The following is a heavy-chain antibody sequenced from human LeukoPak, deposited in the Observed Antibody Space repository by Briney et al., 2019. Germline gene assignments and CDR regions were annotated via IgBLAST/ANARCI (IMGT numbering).Heavy chain of an antibody. Sequence: GGSLRLSCAASGFTFSSYGMHWVRQAPGKGLVWVSRINTDGSRITYADSVKGRFTISRDNAMNTVYLQMNSLRAEDTAVYYCARVLSGSWDWFDPWGQGTLVTVSS. CDR3: ARVLSGSWDWFDP. CDR1: GFTFSSYG. CDR2: INTDGSRI. D-gene: IGHD3-22*01. J-gene: IGHJ5*02. V-gene: IGHV3-74*01.